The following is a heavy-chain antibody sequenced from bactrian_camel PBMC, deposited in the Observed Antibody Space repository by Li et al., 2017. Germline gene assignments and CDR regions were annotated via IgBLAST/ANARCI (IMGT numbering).Heavy chain of an antibody. CDR2: ISGDGGT. V-gene: IGHV3S53*01. J-gene: IGHJ4*01. Sequence: QVQLVESGGGSVQAGGSLRLSCTASGFVLGATQVGWYRGNECGLVASISGDGGTYYTDAVKGRFAISLDAAKNSVDLQMNSLKPDDTAVYYCAATGQMLSVAGCRTQGTQVTVS. CDR1: GFVLGATQ. D-gene: IGHD1*01.